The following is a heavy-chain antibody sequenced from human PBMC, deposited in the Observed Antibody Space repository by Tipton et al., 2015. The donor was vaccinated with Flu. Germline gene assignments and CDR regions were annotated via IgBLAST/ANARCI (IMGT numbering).Heavy chain of an antibody. CDR2: IYTSGST. CDR1: GGSFSGYY. D-gene: IGHD2-15*01. V-gene: IGHV4-59*10. J-gene: IGHJ5*02. CDR3: AKAAGGSSQRPEYNWFDP. Sequence: TLSLTCAVYGGSFSGYYWSWIRQPAGKGLEWIGRIYTSGSTNFNPSLKSRVTMSVDTSKNQFSLKLSSVTAADTAVYYCAKAAGGSSQRPEYNWFDPWGQGTLVTVSS.